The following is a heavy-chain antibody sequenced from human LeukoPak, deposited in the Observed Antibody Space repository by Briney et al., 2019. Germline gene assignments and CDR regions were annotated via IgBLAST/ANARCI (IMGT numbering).Heavy chain of an antibody. CDR1: GFTFSNYW. V-gene: IGHV3-7*01. D-gene: IGHD6-6*01. Sequence: GGSLRLSCAASGFTFSNYWMSWVRQAPGKGLEWVANIKQDGSDKNYVDSVKGRFTISRDNAKNSLYLQMNSLRAEDTAVYYCARDLRKYRMAFFRSSYKGGFDYWGQGTLVTVSS. CDR2: IKQDGSDK. J-gene: IGHJ4*02. CDR3: ARDLRKYRMAFFRSSYKGGFDY.